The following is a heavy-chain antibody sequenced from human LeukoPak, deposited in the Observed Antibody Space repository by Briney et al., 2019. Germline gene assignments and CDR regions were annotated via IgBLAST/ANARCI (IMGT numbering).Heavy chain of an antibody. V-gene: IGHV4-59*11. Sequence: SETLSLTCTVSGGSISSHYWSWIRQPPGKGLEWVGYIYYSGSTNYNPSLKSRVTISVDTSKNQFSLKLSSVTAADTAVYYCARLRWLQGELDYWGQGTLVTVSS. CDR2: IYYSGST. D-gene: IGHD5-24*01. J-gene: IGHJ4*02. CDR3: ARLRWLQGELDY. CDR1: GGSISSHY.